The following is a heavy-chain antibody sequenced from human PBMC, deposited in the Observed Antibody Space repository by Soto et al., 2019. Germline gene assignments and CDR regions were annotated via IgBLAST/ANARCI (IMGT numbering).Heavy chain of an antibody. CDR2: IIPIFGTA. CDR1: GGTFSSYA. Sequence: GASVKVSCKASGGTFSSYAISWVRQAPGQGLEWMGGIIPIFGTASYAQKFQGRVTITADKSTSTAYMELSSLRSEDTAVYYCARDPSDYGGNSIHAFDIWGQGTMVTVSS. CDR3: ARDPSDYGGNSIHAFDI. J-gene: IGHJ3*02. D-gene: IGHD4-17*01. V-gene: IGHV1-69*06.